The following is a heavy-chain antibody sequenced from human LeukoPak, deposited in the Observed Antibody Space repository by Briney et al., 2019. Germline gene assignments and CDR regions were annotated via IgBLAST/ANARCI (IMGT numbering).Heavy chain of an antibody. CDR2: IKQDGSEK. Sequence: GGSLRLSCAASGFTFSSSWMSWVRQAPGNGLEWVANIKQDGSEKYYVDSVKGRFTISRDNAKNSLYLQMNSLRAEDTAVYYCARGRGVDYWGQGTLVTVSS. CDR3: ARGRGVDY. D-gene: IGHD1-26*01. V-gene: IGHV3-7*04. CDR1: GFTFSSSW. J-gene: IGHJ4*02.